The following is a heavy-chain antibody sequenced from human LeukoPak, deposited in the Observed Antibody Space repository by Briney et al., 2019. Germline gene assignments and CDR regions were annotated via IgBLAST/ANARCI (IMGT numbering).Heavy chain of an antibody. V-gene: IGHV3-13*01. CDR2: IGTAGDT. Sequence: GGSLRLSCAASGFTFSSYDMHWVRQATGKGLEWVSAIGTAGDTYYPGSVKGRFTISRENAKNSLYLQMNSLRAGDTAVYYCARGWTGYYAIDNWGQGTLVTVSS. CDR3: ARGWTGYYAIDN. J-gene: IGHJ4*02. D-gene: IGHD3/OR15-3a*01. CDR1: GFTFSSYD.